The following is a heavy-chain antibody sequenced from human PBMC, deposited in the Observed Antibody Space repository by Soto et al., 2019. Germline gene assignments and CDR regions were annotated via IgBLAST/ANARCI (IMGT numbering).Heavy chain of an antibody. CDR1: GFTFDDYA. D-gene: IGHD2-2*01. CDR3: AKDAYCSSTSCYSPTYNWFDP. V-gene: IGHV3-9*01. Sequence: GGSLRLSCAASGFTFDDYAMHWVRQAPGKGLEWVSGISWNSGSIGYADSVKGRFTISRDNAKNSLYLQMNSLRAEDTALYYCAKDAYCSSTSCYSPTYNWFDPWGQGTLVTVSS. CDR2: ISWNSGSI. J-gene: IGHJ5*02.